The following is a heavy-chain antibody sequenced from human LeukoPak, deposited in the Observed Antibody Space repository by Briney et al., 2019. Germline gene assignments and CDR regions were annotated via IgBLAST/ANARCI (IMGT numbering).Heavy chain of an antibody. CDR3: ARAYYYDSSGLYYFDY. Sequence: GGSLRLSCAASGFTVSSNYMSWVRQAPGKGLEWVSVIYSGGSTYYADSVKGRFTISRDNSKNTLYLQMSSLRAEDTAVYYCARAYYYDSSGLYYFDYWGQGTLVTVSS. CDR1: GFTVSSNY. CDR2: IYSGGST. J-gene: IGHJ4*02. D-gene: IGHD3-22*01. V-gene: IGHV3-66*01.